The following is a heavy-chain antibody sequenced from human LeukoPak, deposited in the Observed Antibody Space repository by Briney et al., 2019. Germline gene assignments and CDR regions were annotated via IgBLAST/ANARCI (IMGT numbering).Heavy chain of an antibody. CDR1: GGSFSGYY. V-gene: IGHV4-34*01. CDR2: INHSGST. D-gene: IGHD3-10*01. Sequence: PSETPSLTCAVYGGSFSGYYWSWIRQPPGKGLEWIGEINHSGSTNYNPSLKSRVTISVDTSKNQFSLKLSSVTAADTAVYYCARGRTGLLWFGELFLWFDPWGQGTLVTVSS. J-gene: IGHJ5*02. CDR3: ARGRTGLLWFGELFLWFDP.